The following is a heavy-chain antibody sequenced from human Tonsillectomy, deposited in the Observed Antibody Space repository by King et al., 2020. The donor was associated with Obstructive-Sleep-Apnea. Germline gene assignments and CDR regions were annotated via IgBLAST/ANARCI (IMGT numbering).Heavy chain of an antibody. Sequence: QLVQSGAEVKKPGSSVKVSCKASGGTFSSYAISWVRQAPGQGLEWMGGIIPILGIANYAQMFQGRVTITADKSTRTAYMELSSLRSEDTAVYYCARDLIGFCSGGRCYSGYYYYGMDVWGQGTTVTVSS. CDR1: GGTFSSYA. J-gene: IGHJ6*02. CDR2: IIPILGIA. V-gene: IGHV1-69*04. CDR3: ARDLIGFCSGGRCYSGYYYYGMDV. D-gene: IGHD2-15*01.